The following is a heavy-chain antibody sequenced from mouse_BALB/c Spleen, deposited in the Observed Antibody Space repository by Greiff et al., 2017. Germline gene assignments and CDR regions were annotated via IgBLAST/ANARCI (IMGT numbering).Heavy chain of an antibody. CDR2: ISSGSSTI. D-gene: IGHD2-1*01. V-gene: IGHV5-17*02. CDR1: GFTFSSFG. Sequence: EVQGVESGGGLVQPGGSRKLSCAASGFTFSSFGMHWVRQAPEKGLEWVAYISSGSSTIYYADTVKGRFTISRDNPKNTLFLQMTSLRSEDTAMYSCARSNYGNYVAMDYWGQGTSVTVSS. J-gene: IGHJ4*01. CDR3: ARSNYGNYVAMDY.